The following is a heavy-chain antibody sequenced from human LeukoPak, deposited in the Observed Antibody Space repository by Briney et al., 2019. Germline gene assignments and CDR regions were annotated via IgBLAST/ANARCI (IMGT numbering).Heavy chain of an antibody. J-gene: IGHJ4*02. CDR2: IYYSGST. V-gene: IGHV4-61*08. CDR1: GGSISSGDYY. Sequence: PSETLSLTCTVSGGSISSGDYYWSWIRQPPGKGLEWIGYIYYSGSTNYNPSLKSRVTISVDTSKNQFSLKLSSVTAADTAVYYCAGVFRFGVFDYWGQGTLVTVSS. CDR3: AGVFRFGVFDY. D-gene: IGHD3-10*01.